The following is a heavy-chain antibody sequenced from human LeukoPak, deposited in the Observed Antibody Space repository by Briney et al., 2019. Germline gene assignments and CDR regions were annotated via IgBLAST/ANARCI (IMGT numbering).Heavy chain of an antibody. Sequence: GGSLRLSCAASGFTFGSFWMSWVRQAPGKGLEWVASIKQDGGEKYYLDSVKGRFTISRDNVKNSLYLQMNSLRAEDTAVYYCTTYHAAMVRGVPWGQGTLVTVSS. CDR1: GFTFGSFW. D-gene: IGHD3-10*01. CDR3: TTYHAAMVRGVP. CDR2: IKQDGGEK. V-gene: IGHV3-7*01. J-gene: IGHJ5*02.